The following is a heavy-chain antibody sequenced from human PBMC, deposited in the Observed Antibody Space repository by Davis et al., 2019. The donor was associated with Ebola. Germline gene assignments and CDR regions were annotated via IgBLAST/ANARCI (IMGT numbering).Heavy chain of an antibody. D-gene: IGHD3-3*01. CDR1: GFTFSSYW. Sequence: GESLKISCAASGFTFSSYWMSWVRQAPGKGLEWVSVIGSGGGDKQYADFVKGRFTISRDNSKNTLYLQMNSLRAEDTAIYYCAKYITTSPSRYFDPWGQGTLVTVSS. CDR3: AKYITTSPSRYFDP. CDR2: IGSGGGDK. V-gene: IGHV3-23*01. J-gene: IGHJ5*02.